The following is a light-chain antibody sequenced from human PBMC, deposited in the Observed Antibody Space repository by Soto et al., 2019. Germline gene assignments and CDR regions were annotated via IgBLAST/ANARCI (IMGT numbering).Light chain of an antibody. Sequence: ETVMTQSPATLSVSPGERATLSCRASQSVSFNLAWYQQKPGQAPRLLIYDASTSATGVPARFSGSGSGAEFTLTISSLQSEDFAVYYCQQYYDWPLTFGGGTEVENK. CDR1: QSVSFN. CDR2: DAS. V-gene: IGKV3-15*01. CDR3: QQYYDWPLT. J-gene: IGKJ4*01.